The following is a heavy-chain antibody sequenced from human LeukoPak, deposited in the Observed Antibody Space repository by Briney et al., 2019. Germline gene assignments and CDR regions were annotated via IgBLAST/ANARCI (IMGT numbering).Heavy chain of an antibody. D-gene: IGHD3-10*01. CDR2: IIPIFGTA. CDR3: ARDLYRPSYHGSGSYSIP. CDR1: GGTFSSYA. Sequence: SVKVSCKASGGTFSSYAISWVRQAPGQGLEWMGGIIPIFGTANYARKFQGRVTITADKSTSTAYMELSSLRSEDTAVYYCARDLYRPSYHGSGSYSIPWGQGTLVTVSS. V-gene: IGHV1-69*06. J-gene: IGHJ5*02.